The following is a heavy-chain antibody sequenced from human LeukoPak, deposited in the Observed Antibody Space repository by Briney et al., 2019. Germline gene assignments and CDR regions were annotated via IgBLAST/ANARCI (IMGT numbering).Heavy chain of an antibody. CDR3: ARVYSSGWYGAFDI. J-gene: IGHJ3*02. CDR2: ISSSSSYI. Sequence: GGSLRLSCAASGFTFSSYSMNWVRQAPGKGLEWVSSISSSSSYIYYADSVKGRFTISRDNAKNSLYPQMNSLRAEDTAVYYCARVYSSGWYGAFDIWGQGTMVTVSS. V-gene: IGHV3-21*01. D-gene: IGHD6-19*01. CDR1: GFTFSSYS.